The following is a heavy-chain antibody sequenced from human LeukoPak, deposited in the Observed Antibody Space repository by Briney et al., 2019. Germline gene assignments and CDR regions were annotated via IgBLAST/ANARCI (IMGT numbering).Heavy chain of an antibody. V-gene: IGHV5-51*01. D-gene: IGHD3-22*01. CDR1: GYSFTSYW. J-gene: IGHJ4*02. CDR2: IYPGDSDT. CDR3: ARCDYYDSSGPTGLDY. Sequence: GESLKISCKGSGYSFTSYWIGWVRQMPGKGLEWMGIIYPGDSDTRYSPSFQGQVTISADKSISTAYLQWSSLKASDTAMYYCARCDYYDSSGPTGLDYWGQGTLVTVSS.